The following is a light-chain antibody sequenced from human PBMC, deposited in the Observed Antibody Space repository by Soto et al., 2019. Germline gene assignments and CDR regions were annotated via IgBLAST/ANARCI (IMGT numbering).Light chain of an antibody. Sequence: EIVLTQSPDTLSLSPGERATLSCRASQSVRSNYLAWYQQTPGQAPMLLIYAASSRATGIPDRFSGSGSGTDFPLTISRLEPEDFAVYYCQQYGSSPLTFGGGTKVEIK. CDR1: QSVRSNY. J-gene: IGKJ4*01. CDR2: AAS. CDR3: QQYGSSPLT. V-gene: IGKV3-20*01.